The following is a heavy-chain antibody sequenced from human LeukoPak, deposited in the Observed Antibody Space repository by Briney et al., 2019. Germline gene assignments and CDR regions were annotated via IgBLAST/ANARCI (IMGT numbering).Heavy chain of an antibody. Sequence: PGGSLRLSCAASGFTFSDYWMHWVRQVPGKGLVWLSRISKEGDNAVYADSAKGRFTMSRDNAKKTVYLRLTTLRPEDTAVYYCARGGYSGSYYRFSWGQGTPVTVSS. CDR3: ARGGYSGSYYRFS. CDR2: ISKEGDNA. J-gene: IGHJ4*02. D-gene: IGHD3-22*01. V-gene: IGHV3-74*01. CDR1: GFTFSDYW.